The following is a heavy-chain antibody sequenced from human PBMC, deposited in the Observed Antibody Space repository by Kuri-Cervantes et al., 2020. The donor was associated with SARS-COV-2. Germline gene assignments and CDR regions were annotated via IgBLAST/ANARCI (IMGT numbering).Heavy chain of an antibody. Sequence: SGPTLVKPTQTLTLTCTFSGFSLSASGVGVGWIRQPPGKALEWLALIYWNDDKRYSPSLKNRLTLTKGTSKNQVVLILTNVAPVDTGTYYCAHIRRTSGWHYFHFYSMDVWGQGTTVTVSS. V-gene: IGHV2-5*01. CDR3: AHIRRTSGWHYFHFYSMDV. CDR2: IYWNDDK. CDR1: GFSLSASGVG. D-gene: IGHD6-19*01. J-gene: IGHJ6*02.